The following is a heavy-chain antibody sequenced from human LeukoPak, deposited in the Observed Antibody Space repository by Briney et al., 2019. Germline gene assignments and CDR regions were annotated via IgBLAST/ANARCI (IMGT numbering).Heavy chain of an antibody. CDR1: GGSISSYY. V-gene: IGHV4-59*01. Sequence: SETLSLTCTVSGGSISSYYWSWIRQPPGKGLEWIGDIYYSGSTNYNPSLKSRVTISVDTSKNQFSLKLSSVTAADTAVYYCAGEPPYYDILTGYSLPQYFQHWGQGTLVTVSS. J-gene: IGHJ1*01. D-gene: IGHD3-9*01. CDR3: AGEPPYYDILTGYSLPQYFQH. CDR2: IYYSGST.